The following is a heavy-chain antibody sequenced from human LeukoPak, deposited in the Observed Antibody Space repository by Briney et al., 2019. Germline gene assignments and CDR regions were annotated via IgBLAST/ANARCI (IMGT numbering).Heavy chain of an antibody. Sequence: PSETLSLTFTVSGYSISSGYYWGWIRQPPGKGLEWIGSIYHSGSTYYNPSLKSRVTMSVDTSKNQFSLKLSSVTAADTAVYYCARYYYGSGSYWDYFDYWGQGTLVTVSS. D-gene: IGHD3-10*01. CDR1: GYSISSGYY. V-gene: IGHV4-38-2*02. J-gene: IGHJ4*02. CDR3: ARYYYGSGSYWDYFDY. CDR2: IYHSGST.